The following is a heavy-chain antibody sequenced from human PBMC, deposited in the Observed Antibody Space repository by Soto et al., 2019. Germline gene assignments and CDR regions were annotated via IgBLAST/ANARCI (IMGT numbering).Heavy chain of an antibody. V-gene: IGHV4-30-2*01. Sequence: PSETLSLTCAVSGGSISSSGYSWSWIRQPPGKGLEWLGYIYHSGSTYYNPSLKSRVTISVDRSKNQFSLKLSSVTAAYTAVYYCERGPQYYDFWSGYCSEYNWFDPWGQGTLVTVSS. J-gene: IGHJ5*02. CDR3: ERGPQYYDFWSGYCSEYNWFDP. CDR1: GGSISSSGYS. D-gene: IGHD3-3*01. CDR2: IYHSGST.